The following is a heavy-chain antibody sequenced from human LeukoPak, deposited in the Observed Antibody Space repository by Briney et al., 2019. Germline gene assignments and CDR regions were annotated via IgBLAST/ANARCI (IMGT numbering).Heavy chain of an antibody. Sequence: PGGSLRLSCAASGFTFSSYEMNWVRQAPGKGLEWVSYISSSGSTIYYADSVKGRFTISRDNAKNSLYLQMNSLGAEDTAVYYCARGGGLCSGGSCLYFDYWGQGTLVTVSS. CDR1: GFTFSSYE. D-gene: IGHD2-15*01. CDR3: ARGGGLCSGGSCLYFDY. CDR2: ISSSGSTI. V-gene: IGHV3-48*03. J-gene: IGHJ4*02.